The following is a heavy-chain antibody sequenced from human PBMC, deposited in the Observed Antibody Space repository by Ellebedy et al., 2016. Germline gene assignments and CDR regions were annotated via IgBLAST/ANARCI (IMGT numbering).Heavy chain of an antibody. CDR2: IHPNSGAT. Sequence: ASVKVSCKASGYTFTDNYIHWARQAPGQGLEWMGWIHPNSGATKYAQKFEGWVTMTRDTSISTVYMELSRSRSDDTAVYYCARAGLEPRSVDYYFYGLDVWGQGTAVTVSS. CDR3: ARAGLEPRSVDYYFYGLDV. CDR1: GYTFTDNY. D-gene: IGHD1-1*01. J-gene: IGHJ6*02. V-gene: IGHV1-2*04.